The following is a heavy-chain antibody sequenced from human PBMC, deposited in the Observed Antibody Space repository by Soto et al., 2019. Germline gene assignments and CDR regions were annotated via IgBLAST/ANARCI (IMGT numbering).Heavy chain of an antibody. CDR3: AKDRGEEGLKFLEWFGGMDV. CDR2: IKSDGTT. D-gene: IGHD3-3*01. Sequence: GGSLRLSCAASGFSVSNYWMNWVRQPPGKGLVGVSHIKSDGTTSYADSVEGRFTVSRDDAKNTFYLQMNGLRAEDTAVYYCAKDRGEEGLKFLEWFGGMDVWGHGTTVTV. V-gene: IGHV3-74*01. J-gene: IGHJ6*02. CDR1: GFSVSNYW.